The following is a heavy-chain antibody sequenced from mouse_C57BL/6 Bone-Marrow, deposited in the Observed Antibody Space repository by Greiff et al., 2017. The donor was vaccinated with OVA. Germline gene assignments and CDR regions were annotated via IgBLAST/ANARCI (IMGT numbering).Heavy chain of an antibody. CDR2: IDPSDSYT. D-gene: IGHD2-12*01. J-gene: IGHJ2*01. CDR3: ARVLVGYFDY. Sequence: VKLQQPGAELVMPGASVKLSCKASGYTFTSYWMHWVKQRPGQGLEWIGEIDPSDSYTNYTQKFKGKSTLTVDKSSSTAYMQLSSLTSEDSAVYYCARVLVGYFDYWGQGTTLTVSS. CDR1: GYTFTSYW. V-gene: IGHV1-69*01.